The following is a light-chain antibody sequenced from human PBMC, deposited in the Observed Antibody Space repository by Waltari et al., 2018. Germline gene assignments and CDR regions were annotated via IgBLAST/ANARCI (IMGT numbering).Light chain of an antibody. CDR1: QSVTTN. Sequence: ETLMTQSPATLSVSPGERVTLSCRASQSVTTNLAWYQQKPGQAPRLLISRASTRATGVPARFSGSGSGTEFTLTSNALQSEDFAVYYCHQYNNWPPNTFGQGTLLEIK. V-gene: IGKV3-15*01. CDR3: HQYNNWPPNT. CDR2: RAS. J-gene: IGKJ2*01.